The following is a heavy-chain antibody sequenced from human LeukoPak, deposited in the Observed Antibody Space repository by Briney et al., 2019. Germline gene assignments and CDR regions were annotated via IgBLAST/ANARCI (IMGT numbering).Heavy chain of an antibody. CDR3: ARVQRSYDFWSGYRDF. V-gene: IGHV3-64*01. Sequence: PGGSLRLSCAASGFTFSNYAMHWVRQAPGKGLEYVSAIDSNGGSTYYANSVKGRFTISRDNSKNTLYLQMGSLRAEDMAVYYCARVQRSYDFWSGYRDFWGQGTLVTVSS. CDR2: IDSNGGST. D-gene: IGHD3-3*01. J-gene: IGHJ4*02. CDR1: GFTFSNYA.